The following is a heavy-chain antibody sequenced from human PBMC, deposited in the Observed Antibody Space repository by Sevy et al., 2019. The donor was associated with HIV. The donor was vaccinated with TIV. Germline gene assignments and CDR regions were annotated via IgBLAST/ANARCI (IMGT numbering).Heavy chain of an antibody. CDR1: GYTFTGYY. D-gene: IGHD2-15*01. V-gene: IGHV1-2*02. CDR2: INANSGGT. J-gene: IGHJ5*02. CDR3: AREPVYCSGGTCKRWGWFDP. Sequence: ASVKVSCKASGYTFTGYYMHWVRQAPGQGLEWMGWINANSGGTKYAQNFQGRVSMTRDTSISTAYMELSRLRSDDTAVYYCAREPVYCSGGTCKRWGWFDPWGQGTLVTVSS.